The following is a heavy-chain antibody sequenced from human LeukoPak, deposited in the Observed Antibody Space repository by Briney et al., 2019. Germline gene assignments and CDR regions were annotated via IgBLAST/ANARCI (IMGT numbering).Heavy chain of an antibody. D-gene: IGHD6-19*01. CDR1: GFTYSSYA. CDR3: AKEYSSGWFDEGPTDY. J-gene: IGHJ4*02. Sequence: PGGSLRLSCAASGFTYSSYAMSWVRQAPAKGLEWVSAISGSGGSTYYADSVKGRFTISRDNSKNTLYLQMNSVRAEDTAVYYCAKEYSSGWFDEGPTDYWGQGTLVTVSS. CDR2: ISGSGGST. V-gene: IGHV3-23*01.